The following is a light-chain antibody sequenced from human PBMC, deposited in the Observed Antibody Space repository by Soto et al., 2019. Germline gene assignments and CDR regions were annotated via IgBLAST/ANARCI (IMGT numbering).Light chain of an antibody. Sequence: QSVLTHPPSASGAPGQRVTIACAGGSSNIWSNTVSWYQQLPGTAPKLFIYDNNQRPSGVPARFSGSKSGTSASLAISGLQSEDEADYYCAAWDDSLNGHVVFGGGTKVTVL. V-gene: IGLV1-44*01. J-gene: IGLJ2*01. CDR3: AAWDDSLNGHVV. CDR1: SSNIWSNT. CDR2: DNN.